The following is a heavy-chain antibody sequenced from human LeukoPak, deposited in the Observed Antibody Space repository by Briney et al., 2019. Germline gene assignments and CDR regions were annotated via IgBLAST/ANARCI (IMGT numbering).Heavy chain of an antibody. V-gene: IGHV1-46*01. Sequence: GASVKVSRKASGYTFTTYYMHWVRQAPGQGLEWMGIINPSGGTTTYAQQFKGRVTMTRDTSTSTVYMELSSLTSEDTAFYYCARLAYCGGDCYSWYFDLWGRGTLVTVSS. CDR1: GYTFTTYY. CDR3: ARLAYCGGDCYSWYFDL. D-gene: IGHD2-21*01. CDR2: INPSGGTT. J-gene: IGHJ2*01.